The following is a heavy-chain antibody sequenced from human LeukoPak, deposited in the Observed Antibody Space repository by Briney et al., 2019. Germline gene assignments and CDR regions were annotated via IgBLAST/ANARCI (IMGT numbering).Heavy chain of an antibody. J-gene: IGHJ4*02. Sequence: GGSLRLSCAASGLNFDDYTMHWVPQPPRKGLEWVSLISCDGSTTYYADSVKGRFTISRDNSKASLYLQMNSLRTEDTAFYYCAKKGVAVTSTGSYFDYWGQGTLVTVSS. CDR1: GLNFDDYT. D-gene: IGHD6-19*01. V-gene: IGHV3-43*01. CDR3: AKKGVAVTSTGSYFDY. CDR2: ISCDGSTT.